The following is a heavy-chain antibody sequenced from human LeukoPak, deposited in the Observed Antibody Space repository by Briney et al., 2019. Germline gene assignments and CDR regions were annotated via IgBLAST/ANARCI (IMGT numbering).Heavy chain of an antibody. Sequence: ASVKVSCKASGYTFTGYYMHWVRQAPGQGLEWMGWINPNSGGTNYAQKFQGWVTMTRDTSISTVYMELSSLRSEDTAVYYCARDSGVGYFDYWGQGTLVTVSS. CDR2: INPNSGGT. D-gene: IGHD3-3*01. CDR1: GYTFTGYY. J-gene: IGHJ4*02. V-gene: IGHV1-2*04. CDR3: ARDSGVGYFDY.